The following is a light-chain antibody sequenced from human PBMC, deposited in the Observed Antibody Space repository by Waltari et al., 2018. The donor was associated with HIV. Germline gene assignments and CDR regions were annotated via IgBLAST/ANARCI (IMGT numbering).Light chain of an antibody. CDR1: PSVSSS. Sequence: DIVMTQSPATLSVSPGERVPLSCRASPSVSSSLAWYQQKPGQAPRLLIYGASTRATGISARSSGRGSGTEFTLTISRLQSEDFAVYYCHQYGSFGQGTKVEIK. CDR2: GAS. CDR3: HQYGS. V-gene: IGKV3-15*01. J-gene: IGKJ1*01.